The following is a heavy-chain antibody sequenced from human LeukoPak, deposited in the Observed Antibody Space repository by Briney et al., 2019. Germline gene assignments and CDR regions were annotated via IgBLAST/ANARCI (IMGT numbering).Heavy chain of an antibody. J-gene: IGHJ4*02. CDR1: GFTFSSYS. Sequence: GGSLRLSCAASGFTFSSYSMNWVRQAPGKGLEWVSSISSSSSYIYYADSVKGRFTVSRDNAKNSLYLQMNSLRAEDTAVYYCATLSPRFSSSFDYWGQGTLVTVSS. V-gene: IGHV3-21*01. CDR3: ATLSPRFSSSFDY. D-gene: IGHD4-17*01. CDR2: ISSSSSYI.